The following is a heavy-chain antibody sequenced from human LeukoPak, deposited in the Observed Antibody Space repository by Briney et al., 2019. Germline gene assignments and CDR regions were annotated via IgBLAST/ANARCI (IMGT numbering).Heavy chain of an antibody. CDR2: IYTSGTT. D-gene: IGHD6-19*01. J-gene: IGHJ5*02. Sequence: PSETLSLTCTVSGGSISSYYWSWIRQPAGKGLEWIGRIYTSGTTHYNPSLKSRVTMSVDTSKNQFSLKLSSVTAADTAVYYCARHVRKRGIAVAGTPGWFDPWGQGTLVTVSS. CDR1: GGSISSYY. CDR3: ARHVRKRGIAVAGTPGWFDP. V-gene: IGHV4-4*07.